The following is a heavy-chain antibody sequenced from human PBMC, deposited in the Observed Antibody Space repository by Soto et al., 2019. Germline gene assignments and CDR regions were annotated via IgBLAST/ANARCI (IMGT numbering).Heavy chain of an antibody. D-gene: IGHD3-10*01. CDR3: ARGENYYGSRSLVTG. Sequence: QVQLVESGAEVKKPWSSVYVSCKASGGSFISYTISWLRQAPGQGLEWMGRINPILGIANYAQNFQGRVTITTDKSTSTAYMELRSLRSDETAVYYCARGENYYGSRSLVTGWGQGTVVTVSS. V-gene: IGHV1-69*02. J-gene: IGHJ1*01. CDR1: GGSFISYT. CDR2: INPILGIA.